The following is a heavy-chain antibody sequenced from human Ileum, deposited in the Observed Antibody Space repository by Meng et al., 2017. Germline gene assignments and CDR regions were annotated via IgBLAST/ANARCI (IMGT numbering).Heavy chain of an antibody. Sequence: ASVKVSCKASGYTFTGYYMHWVRQAPGQGLEWMGWINPDSGGTNYAQTFQGRVTMTRDTSISTAYMELSRLKADDTAVYYCAIGIQLRRDEIDDWGQGTLVTVSS. V-gene: IGHV1-2*02. CDR2: INPDSGGT. J-gene: IGHJ4*02. CDR1: GYTFTGYY. D-gene: IGHD5-18*01. CDR3: AIGIQLRRDEIDD.